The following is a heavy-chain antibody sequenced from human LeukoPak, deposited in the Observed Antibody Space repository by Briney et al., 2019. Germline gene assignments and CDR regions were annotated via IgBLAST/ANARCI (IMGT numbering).Heavy chain of an antibody. J-gene: IGHJ6*02. CDR2: IYYSGST. D-gene: IGHD4-17*01. CDR1: GGSISSGGYY. Sequence: SETLSLTCTVSGGSISSGGYYWSWIRQHPGKGLEWIGYIYYSGSTYYNPSLKSRVTISVDTSKNQFSLKLGSVTAADTAVYYCARDQPDGDYGMDVWGQGTTVTVSS. V-gene: IGHV4-31*03. CDR3: ARDQPDGDYGMDV.